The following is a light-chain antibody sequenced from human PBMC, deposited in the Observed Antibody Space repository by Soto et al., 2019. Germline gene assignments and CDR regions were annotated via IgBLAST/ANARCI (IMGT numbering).Light chain of an antibody. CDR1: QSVSSSY. Sequence: EIVLTQSPGTLSLSPGERATLSCRASQSVSSSYLAWYQQKPDQAPRLLIYGASSRATGIPDRFSGSGSGTDVTLTISRLEPEDFAVYYCQHYGSSRWTFGQGTKVEIK. J-gene: IGKJ1*01. CDR2: GAS. V-gene: IGKV3-20*01. CDR3: QHYGSSRWT.